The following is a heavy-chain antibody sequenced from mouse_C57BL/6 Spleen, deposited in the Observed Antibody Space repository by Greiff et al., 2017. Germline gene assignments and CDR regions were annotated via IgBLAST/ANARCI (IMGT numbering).Heavy chain of an antibody. CDR1: GYAFSSYW. V-gene: IGHV1-80*01. CDR3: ARGGDWDEGFAY. J-gene: IGHJ3*01. D-gene: IGHD4-1*01. CDR2: IYPGDGDT. Sequence: VKLMESGAELVKPGASVKISCKASGYAFSSYWMNWVKQRPGKGLEWIGQIYPGDGDTNYNGKFKGKATLTADKSSSTAYMQLSSLTSEDSAVYFCARGGDWDEGFAYWGQGTLVTVSA.